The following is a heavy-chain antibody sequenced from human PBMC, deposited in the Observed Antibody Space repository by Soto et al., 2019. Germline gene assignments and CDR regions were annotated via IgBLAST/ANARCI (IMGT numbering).Heavy chain of an antibody. CDR3: ARYNAASGTYYFDY. J-gene: IGHJ4*02. Sequence: QVELQESGPGLVKPSGTLSLTCAVSGDSVSSRFWWSWDRQSPGKGLEWIGEIYHSEGANYNRSLKRRVTLSVDNSKHQSSRKLNSVTAADTAVDYCARYNAASGTYYFDYGGQGTLVTVSS. V-gene: IGHV4-4*02. D-gene: IGHD6-13*01. CDR1: GDSVSSRFW. CDR2: IYHSEGA.